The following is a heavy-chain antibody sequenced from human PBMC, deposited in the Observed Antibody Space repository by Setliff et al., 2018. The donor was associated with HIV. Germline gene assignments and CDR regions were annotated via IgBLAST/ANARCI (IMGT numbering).Heavy chain of an antibody. Sequence: SETLSLTCAVSGYSISSGYYWGWIRQPPGKGLEWIGSIYHSGSTYYNPSLKSRVTISVDTSKNQFSLKLSSVTAADTAVYYCARHWVDSSSWSLYYYYMDVWGKGTTVTVSS. CDR1: GYSISSGYY. D-gene: IGHD6-13*01. J-gene: IGHJ6*03. V-gene: IGHV4-38-2*01. CDR2: IYHSGST. CDR3: ARHWVDSSSWSLYYYYMDV.